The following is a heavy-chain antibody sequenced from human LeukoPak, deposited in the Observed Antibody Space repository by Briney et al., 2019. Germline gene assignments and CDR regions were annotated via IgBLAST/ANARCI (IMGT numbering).Heavy chain of an antibody. V-gene: IGHV4-34*01. D-gene: IGHD3-22*01. J-gene: IGHJ3*02. CDR1: GGSFSGYY. Sequence: PSETLSLTCAVYGGSFSGYYWSWVRQPPGKGLEWIGEINHSGSTNYNPSLKSRVTISVDTSKNQFSLKLSSVTAADTAVYYCARGRPGAPRYYYDSSGYYYGRRAFDIWGQGTMVTVSS. CDR2: INHSGST. CDR3: ARGRPGAPRYYYDSSGYYYGRRAFDI.